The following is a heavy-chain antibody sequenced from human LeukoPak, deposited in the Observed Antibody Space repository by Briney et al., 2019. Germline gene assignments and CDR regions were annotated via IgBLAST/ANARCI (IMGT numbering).Heavy chain of an antibody. Sequence: SETLSLTCAVYGGSFSGYYWSWIRQPPGKGLEWIGEINHSGSTNYNPSLKSRVTISVDTSKNQFSLKLSSVTAADTAVHYCASRGANRFDYWGQGTLVTVSS. D-gene: IGHD1-26*01. CDR1: GGSFSGYY. V-gene: IGHV4-34*01. J-gene: IGHJ4*02. CDR3: ASRGANRFDY. CDR2: INHSGST.